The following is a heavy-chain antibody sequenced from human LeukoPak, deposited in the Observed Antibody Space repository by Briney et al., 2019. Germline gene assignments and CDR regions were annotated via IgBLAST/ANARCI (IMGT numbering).Heavy chain of an antibody. V-gene: IGHV1-46*01. CDR2: ISPSGGST. CDR3: ARADTVRLGELSHFDY. Sequence: GASVKVSCKAFGYTFTSNYMHWVRQAPGQGPEWMGVISPSGGSTTYAQKFQGRVTLTRDMSTSTAYMELRTLRSDDTAVYYCARADTVRLGELSHFDYWGQGTLVTVSS. J-gene: IGHJ4*02. CDR1: GYTFTSNY. D-gene: IGHD3-16*02.